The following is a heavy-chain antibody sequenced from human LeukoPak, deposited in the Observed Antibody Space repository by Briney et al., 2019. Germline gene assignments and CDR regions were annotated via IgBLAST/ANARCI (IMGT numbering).Heavy chain of an antibody. CDR3: ARDQGYCSGGSCYPDY. Sequence: PSETLSLTCTVSGGSISSYYWGWIRQPAGKGLEWIGRIYISGSTNYNPSLKSRVTMSVDTSKNQFSLKLSSVTAADTAVYYCARDQGYCSGGSCYPDYWGQGTLVTVSS. V-gene: IGHV4-4*07. CDR2: IYISGST. J-gene: IGHJ4*02. CDR1: GGSISSYY. D-gene: IGHD2-15*01.